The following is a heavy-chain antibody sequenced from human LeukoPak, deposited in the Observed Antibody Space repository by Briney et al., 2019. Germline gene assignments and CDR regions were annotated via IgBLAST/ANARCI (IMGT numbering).Heavy chain of an antibody. V-gene: IGHV7-4-1*02. CDR2: INTNTGNP. Sequence: ASVKVSCKASGYTFTSYAMNWVRQAPGQGREWMGWINTNTGNPTYAQGFTGRFVFSLDTSVSTAYLQISSLKAEDTAVYYCARDGGPYYYDSSGLDAFDIWGQGTMVTVSS. CDR3: ARDGGPYYYDSSGLDAFDI. J-gene: IGHJ3*02. CDR1: GYTFTSYA. D-gene: IGHD3-22*01.